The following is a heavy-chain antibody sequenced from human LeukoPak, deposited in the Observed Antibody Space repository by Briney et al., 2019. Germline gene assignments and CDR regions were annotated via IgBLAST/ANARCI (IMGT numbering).Heavy chain of an antibody. CDR3: ARVAGARIAAYFDY. CDR2: IIPIFGTA. V-gene: IGHV1-69*05. Sequence: SVKVSCKASGGTFSSYAISWVRQAPGQGLEWMGGIIPIFGTANYAQKFQGRVTITTDESTSTAYMELSSLRSKDTAVYYCARVAGARIAAYFDYWGQGTLVTVSS. J-gene: IGHJ4*02. CDR1: GGTFSSYA. D-gene: IGHD6-6*01.